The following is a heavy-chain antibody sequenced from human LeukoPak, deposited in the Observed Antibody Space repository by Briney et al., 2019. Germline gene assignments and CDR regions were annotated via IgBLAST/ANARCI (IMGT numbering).Heavy chain of an antibody. J-gene: IGHJ5*02. D-gene: IGHD2-2*02. CDR1: GFTFSSYG. V-gene: IGHV3-30*18. CDR3: AKDSGLLGYCSSTSCYKES. Sequence: GGSLRLSCAASGFTFSSYGMHWVRQAPGKGLEWVAVISYDGSNKYYADSVKGRFTISRDNSKNTLYLQMNSLRAEDTAVYYCAKDSGLLGYCSSTSCYKESWGQGTLVTVSS. CDR2: ISYDGSNK.